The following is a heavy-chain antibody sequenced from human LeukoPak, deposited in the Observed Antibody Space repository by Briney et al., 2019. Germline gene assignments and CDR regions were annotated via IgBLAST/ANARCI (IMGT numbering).Heavy chain of an antibody. J-gene: IGHJ4*02. D-gene: IGHD7-27*01. CDR1: GYTFTGYY. V-gene: IGHV1-2*02. Sequence: VASVKVSCKASGYTFTGYYMHWVRQAPGQGLEWMGWINPNSGGTNYAQNLQGRVSMTRDTSISAAYMELSGLKSDDTAVYYCARGTSNWGRLDYWGQGTLVTVSS. CDR2: INPNSGGT. CDR3: ARGTSNWGRLDY.